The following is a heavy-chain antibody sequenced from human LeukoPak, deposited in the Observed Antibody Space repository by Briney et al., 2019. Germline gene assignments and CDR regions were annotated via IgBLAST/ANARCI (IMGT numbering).Heavy chain of an antibody. V-gene: IGHV3-11*01. Sequence: GGSLRLSCAASGFTFSDYYMSWIRQAPGKGLEWVSYISSSGSIIYYADSVKGRFTISRDNAKNSLYLQMNSLRAEDTAVYYCARAPRRSGGSCYYVDYWGQGTLVTVSS. D-gene: IGHD2-15*01. CDR3: ARAPRRSGGSCYYVDY. J-gene: IGHJ4*02. CDR2: ISSSGSII. CDR1: GFTFSDYY.